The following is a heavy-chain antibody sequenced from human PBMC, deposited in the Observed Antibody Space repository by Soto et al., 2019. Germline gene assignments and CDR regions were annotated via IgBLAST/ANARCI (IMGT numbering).Heavy chain of an antibody. V-gene: IGHV1-46*01. CDR2: INPLPTSGST. D-gene: IGHD6-13*01. J-gene: IGHJ4*02. Sequence: QVQLVQSGAEVKKPGASVKVSCKASGYIFTNYYIHWVRQAPGQGLEWMAIINPLPTSGSTNYAQKFQGRVTVTRDTSTSTDYLELSSLRSDDTAVYYCARDLAAAAYWGQGTLVIVSS. CDR3: ARDLAAAAY. CDR1: GYIFTNYY.